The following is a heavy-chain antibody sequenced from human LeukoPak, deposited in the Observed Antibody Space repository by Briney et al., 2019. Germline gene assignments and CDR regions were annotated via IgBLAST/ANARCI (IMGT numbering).Heavy chain of an antibody. CDR2: INHSGST. CDR3: ARRVGYGSGSYRY. V-gene: IGHV4-34*01. D-gene: IGHD3-10*01. Sequence: SETLSLTCAVYGGSFIGYYWSWIRQPPGKGLEWIGEINHSGSTNYNPSLKSRVTISVDTSKNQCSLKLSSVTAADTAVYYCARRVGYGSGSYRYWGQGTLVTVSS. J-gene: IGHJ4*02. CDR1: GGSFIGYY.